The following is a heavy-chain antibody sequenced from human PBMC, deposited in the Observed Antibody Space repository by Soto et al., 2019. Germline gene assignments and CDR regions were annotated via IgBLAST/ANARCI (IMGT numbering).Heavy chain of an antibody. D-gene: IGHD4-17*01. J-gene: IGHJ4*02. CDR1: GFTFSSYS. CDR2: ISSSGSYI. Sequence: GGSLRLSCAASGFTFSSYSMNWVRQAPGKGLEWVSSISSSGSYIYYADSVKGRFTISRDNAKNSLYLQMNSLRAEDTAVYYCARGGLGYGDLYYFDYWGQGTLVTVSS. V-gene: IGHV3-21*01. CDR3: ARGGLGYGDLYYFDY.